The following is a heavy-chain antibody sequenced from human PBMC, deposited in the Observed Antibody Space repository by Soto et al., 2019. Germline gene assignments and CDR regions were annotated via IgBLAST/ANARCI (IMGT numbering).Heavy chain of an antibody. CDR2: IYYSGST. J-gene: IGHJ6*02. CDR1: GGSISSGGYY. CDR3: ASSVVPAARHYGMDV. D-gene: IGHD2-2*01. Sequence: QVQLQESGPGLVKPSQTLSLTCTVSGGSISSGGYYWSWIRQHPGKGLEWIGYIYYSGSTYYNPSLKSRVTISVYTSKNQFSLKLSSVTAADTAVYYCASSVVPAARHYGMDVWGQGTTVTVSS. V-gene: IGHV4-31*03.